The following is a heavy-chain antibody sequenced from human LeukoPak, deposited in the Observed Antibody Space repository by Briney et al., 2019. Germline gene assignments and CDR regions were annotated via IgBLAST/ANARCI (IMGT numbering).Heavy chain of an antibody. Sequence: KSSETLSLTCTVSGGSISSYYWSWIRQPPGKGLEWIGSIYYSGSTYYNPSLKSRVTISVDTSKNQFSLKLSSVTAADTAVYYCARVVVISSGYMDVWGKGTTVTVSS. CDR1: GGSISSYY. D-gene: IGHD3-22*01. J-gene: IGHJ6*03. CDR3: ARVVVISSGYMDV. CDR2: IYYSGST. V-gene: IGHV4-59*12.